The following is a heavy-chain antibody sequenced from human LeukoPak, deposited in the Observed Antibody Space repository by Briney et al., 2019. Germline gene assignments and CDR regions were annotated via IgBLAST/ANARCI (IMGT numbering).Heavy chain of an antibody. V-gene: IGHV1-69*13. CDR1: GGTFSSYA. J-gene: IGHJ3*02. D-gene: IGHD3-10*01. Sequence: AASVKVSCKASGGTFSSYAIIWVRQAPGQGLEWMGGIIPIFGTANYAQKFQGRVTITADESTSTAYMELSSLRSEDTAVYYCARSPWESDYYGSSPIIGDAFDIWGQGTMVTVSS. CDR3: ARSPWESDYYGSSPIIGDAFDI. CDR2: IIPIFGTA.